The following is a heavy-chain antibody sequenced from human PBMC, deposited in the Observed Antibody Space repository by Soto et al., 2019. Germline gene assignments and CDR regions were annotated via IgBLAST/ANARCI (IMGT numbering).Heavy chain of an antibody. D-gene: IGHD2-2*01. Sequence: EVQLVESGGGLVQPGGSLRLSCAASGFTFSSYWMSWVRQAPGKGLEWVANIKQDGSEKYYVDSVKGRFTISRDNAENSLYLQMNSLRAEDTAVYYCARVGWADTSAGVDIWGQGTMVTVSS. V-gene: IGHV3-7*01. CDR1: GFTFSSYW. CDR3: ARVGWADTSAGVDI. CDR2: IKQDGSEK. J-gene: IGHJ3*02.